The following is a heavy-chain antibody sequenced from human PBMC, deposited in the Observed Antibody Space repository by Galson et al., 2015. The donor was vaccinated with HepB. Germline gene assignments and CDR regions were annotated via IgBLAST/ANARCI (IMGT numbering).Heavy chain of an antibody. D-gene: IGHD2-2*01. J-gene: IGHJ3*02. Sequence: SVKVSCKVSGYTLTELSMHWVRQAPGKGLEWMGGFDPEDGETIYAQKFQGRVTMTEDTSTDTAYMELSSLRSEDTAVYYCATDIVVVPAALGAFDIWSQGTMVTVSS. CDR1: GYTLTELS. CDR2: FDPEDGET. V-gene: IGHV1-24*01. CDR3: ATDIVVVPAALGAFDI.